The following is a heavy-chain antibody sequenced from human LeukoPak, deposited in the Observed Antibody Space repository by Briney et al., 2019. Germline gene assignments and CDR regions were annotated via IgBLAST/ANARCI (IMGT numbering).Heavy chain of an antibody. J-gene: IGHJ4*02. CDR2: IKQDGGEK. D-gene: IGHD3-22*01. Sequence: GRSLRLSCAASGFTFSSYAMHWVRQAPGKGLEWVANIKQDGGEKLYVDSVKGRFTISRENAKNSLYLHMNSLRAEDTAVYYCARDENRSYDSRGQFDSWGQGTLVTVSS. CDR1: GFTFSSYA. CDR3: ARDENRSYDSRGQFDS. V-gene: IGHV3-7*01.